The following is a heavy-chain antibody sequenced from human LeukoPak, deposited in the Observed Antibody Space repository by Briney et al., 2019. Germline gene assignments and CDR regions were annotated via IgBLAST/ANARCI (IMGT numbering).Heavy chain of an antibody. V-gene: IGHV1-69*13. CDR3: ARAVGATTSFDY. CDR1: GGTFSSYA. Sequence: SVKVSCKASGGTFSSYAISWVRQAPGQGLEWKGGIIPIFGTANYAQKFQGRVTITADESTSTAYMELSSLRSEDTAVYYCARAVGATTSFDYWGQGTLVTVSS. CDR2: IIPIFGTA. D-gene: IGHD1-26*01. J-gene: IGHJ4*02.